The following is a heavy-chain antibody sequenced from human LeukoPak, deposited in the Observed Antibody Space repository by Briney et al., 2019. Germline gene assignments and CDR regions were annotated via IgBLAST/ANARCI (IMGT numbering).Heavy chain of an antibody. CDR2: IKTKTDGGRT. CDR3: TTDGLFLTAAVFDY. V-gene: IGHV3-15*01. D-gene: IGHD2-2*01. Sequence: GTSLRLSCEASRFTLSSYAMHWVRQAPGKGLEWVGRIKTKTDGGRTDYAAPVKGRFTISRDDSRNTLYLQMTSLKTEDTAVYYCTTDGLFLTAAVFDYWGQGTLVTVSS. CDR1: RFTLSSYA. J-gene: IGHJ4*02.